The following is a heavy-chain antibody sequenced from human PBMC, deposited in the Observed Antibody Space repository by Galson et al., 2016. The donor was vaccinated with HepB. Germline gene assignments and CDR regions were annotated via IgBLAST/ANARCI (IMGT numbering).Heavy chain of an antibody. J-gene: IGHJ6*02. D-gene: IGHD4-11*01. CDR2: IYYSGSP. V-gene: IGHV4-61*01. CDR3: ARDRGPLTRGFSYYYAMDV. Sequence: SETLSLTCTVSAGSISGSNYYWSWIRQHPGKGLEWIGYIYYSGSPNYNPSLKSRVTISLDTSKNQVSLKLSSVTAADTAVYYCARDRGPLTRGFSYYYAMDVWGHGTTVTVSS. CDR1: AGSISGSNYY.